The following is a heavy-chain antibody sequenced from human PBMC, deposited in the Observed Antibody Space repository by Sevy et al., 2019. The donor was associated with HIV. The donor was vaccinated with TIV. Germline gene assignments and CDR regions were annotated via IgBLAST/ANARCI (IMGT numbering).Heavy chain of an antibody. CDR3: ARDAGIAAAGTPLDAFDI. J-gene: IGHJ3*02. V-gene: IGHV1-18*01. Sequence: ASVKVSCKASGYTFTSYGISWVRQAPGQGLEWMGWISAYNGNTNYAQKLQGRVTMTTDTSTSTAYMELRSLRSDDTAVYYGARDAGIAAAGTPLDAFDIWGQGTMVTFSS. D-gene: IGHD6-13*01. CDR2: ISAYNGNT. CDR1: GYTFTSYG.